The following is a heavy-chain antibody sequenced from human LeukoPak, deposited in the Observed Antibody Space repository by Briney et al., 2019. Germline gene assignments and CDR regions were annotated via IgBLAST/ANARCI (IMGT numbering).Heavy chain of an antibody. CDR2: ISYSGSP. D-gene: IGHD5-24*01. V-gene: IGHV4-59*07. CDR1: GASLSSYY. CDR3: VRGAGWLPDY. J-gene: IGHJ4*02. Sequence: SDTLSLPCTVSGASLSSYYCSWMRQSPGRGLEWIGLISYSGSPKYNSSRESRVTISADTSKSQCSLKLSSVTAADTAVYYCVRGAGWLPDYWGQGTLVTVSS.